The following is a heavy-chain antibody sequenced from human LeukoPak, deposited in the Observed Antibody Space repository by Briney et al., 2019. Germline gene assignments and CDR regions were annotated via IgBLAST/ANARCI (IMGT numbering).Heavy chain of an antibody. CDR1: GFTFSSYS. CDR3: ARDPYYYDSSGYSKFDH. D-gene: IGHD3-22*01. J-gene: IGHJ4*02. CDR2: ISSSSSTI. Sequence: PGGSLRLSCAASGFTFSSYSMNWVRQAPGKGLEWVSYISSSSSTIYYADSVKGRFTISRDNAKNSLYLQMNSLRDEDTAVYYCARDPYYYDSSGYSKFDHWGQGTLVTVSS. V-gene: IGHV3-48*02.